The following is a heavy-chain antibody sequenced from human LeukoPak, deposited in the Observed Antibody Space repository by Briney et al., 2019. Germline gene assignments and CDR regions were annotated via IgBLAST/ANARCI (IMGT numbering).Heavy chain of an antibody. D-gene: IGHD1-26*01. CDR1: GGTFSSYA. Sequence: SVKVSCKASGGTFSSYAISWVRQAPGQGLEWMGGIIPIFGTANYAQKFQGRVTITTDESTSTAYMELNSLRSEDTAVHYCARVVQWELFWNWFDPWGQGTLVTVSS. CDR2: IIPIFGTA. J-gene: IGHJ5*02. V-gene: IGHV1-69*05. CDR3: ARVVQWELFWNWFDP.